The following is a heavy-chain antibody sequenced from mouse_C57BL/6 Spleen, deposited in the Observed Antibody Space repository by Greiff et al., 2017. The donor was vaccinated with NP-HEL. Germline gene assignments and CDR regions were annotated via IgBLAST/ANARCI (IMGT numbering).Heavy chain of an antibody. D-gene: IGHD1-1*01. J-gene: IGHJ3*01. CDR2: ISYDGSN. CDR3: ARDIHYYGSSSWFAY. CDR1: GYSITSGYY. V-gene: IGHV3-6*01. Sequence: EVKLMESGPGLVKPSQSLSLTCSVTGYSITSGYYWNWIRQFPGNKLEWMGYISYDGSNNYNPSLKNRISITRDTSKNQFFLKLNAVTTEDTATYYCARDIHYYGSSSWFAYWGQGTLVTVSA.